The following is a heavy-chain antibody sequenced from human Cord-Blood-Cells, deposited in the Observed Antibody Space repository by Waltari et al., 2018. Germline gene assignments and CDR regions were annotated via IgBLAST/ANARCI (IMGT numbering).Heavy chain of an antibody. J-gene: IGHJ2*01. CDR3: ARIHVGELSSNNWYFDL. CDR1: GFSLSNARMG. V-gene: IGHV2-26*01. CDR2: IFSNDEK. D-gene: IGHD3-16*02. Sequence: QVTLKESGPVLVKPTETLTLTCTVSGFSLSNARMGVSWIRQPPGKAMEWLAHIFSNDEKSYSTSLKSRLNIAKETSKSQVVLTMTNMDPVDTATYYCARIHVGELSSNNWYFDLWGRGTLVTVSS.